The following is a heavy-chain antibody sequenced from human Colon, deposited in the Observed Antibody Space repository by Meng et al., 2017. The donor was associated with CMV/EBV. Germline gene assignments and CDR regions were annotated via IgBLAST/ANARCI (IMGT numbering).Heavy chain of an antibody. V-gene: IGHV3-23*01. Sequence: GGSLRLSCAASGFTFCSYAMTWVRQAPGKGLEWVSVISDTGDSTIYADSVKGRFTISRDNSKNTLYLQMNSLRADDTAVYYCAKSRGAGPSALNYWGQGTLVTVSS. CDR2: ISDTGDST. CDR1: GFTFCSYA. CDR3: AKSRGAGPSALNY. D-gene: IGHD2-2*01. J-gene: IGHJ4*02.